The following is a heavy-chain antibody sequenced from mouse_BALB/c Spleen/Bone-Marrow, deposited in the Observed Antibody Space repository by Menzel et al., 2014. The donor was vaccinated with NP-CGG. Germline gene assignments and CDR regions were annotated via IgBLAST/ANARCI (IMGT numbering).Heavy chain of an antibody. J-gene: IGHJ4*01. D-gene: IGHD4-1*01. CDR2: IDPANGNT. V-gene: IGHV14-3*02. Sequence: EVKVVESGAELVKPGASVKLSCTASGFNIKDTYMHWVKQRPEQGLEWIGRIDPANGNTKYGPKFQGKATITADTSSNTAYLQLSSLTSEDTAVYYCARWEYYAMDYWGQGTSVTVSS. CDR3: ARWEYYAMDY. CDR1: GFNIKDTY.